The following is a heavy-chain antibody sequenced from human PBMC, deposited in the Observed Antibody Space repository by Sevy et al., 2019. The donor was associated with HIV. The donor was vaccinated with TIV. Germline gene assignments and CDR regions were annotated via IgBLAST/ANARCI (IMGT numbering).Heavy chain of an antibody. CDR3: ARDRQGITVAGTAIDY. CDR1: GFTFSSYE. V-gene: IGHV3-48*03. D-gene: IGHD6-19*01. J-gene: IGHJ4*02. Sequence: GGSLRLSCTASGFTFSSYEMNWVRQAPGKGLEWVSYITVSGSTIYYADSVNGRFTISRDNAKNSLDLQMNSLRAEDTAVYYCARDRQGITVAGTAIDYWGQGTLVTVSS. CDR2: ITVSGSTI.